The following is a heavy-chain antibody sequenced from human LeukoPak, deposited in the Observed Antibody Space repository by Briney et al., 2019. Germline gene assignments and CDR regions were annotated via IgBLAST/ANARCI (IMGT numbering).Heavy chain of an antibody. CDR2: ISSRSGTI. CDR3: ARVKEETYDILTVDY. Sequence: GGSLRLSCAASGFTLTTYGMNWVRQAPGKGLEWVSYISSRSGTIYYADSVKGRFTISRENAKNSLYLQMNRLRDEDTAVYYCARVKEETYDILTVDYWGQGTLVTVTS. D-gene: IGHD3-9*01. J-gene: IGHJ4*02. CDR1: GFTLTTYG. V-gene: IGHV3-48*02.